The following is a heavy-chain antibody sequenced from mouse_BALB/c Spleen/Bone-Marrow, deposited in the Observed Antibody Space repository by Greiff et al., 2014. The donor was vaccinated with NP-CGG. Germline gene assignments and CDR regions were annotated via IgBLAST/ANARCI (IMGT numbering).Heavy chain of an antibody. CDR1: GYAFTNYL. J-gene: IGHJ4*01. Sequence: VQLVESGAELVRPGTSVKVSCKGSGYAFTNYLIEWVKQRPGQGLEWIGVINSGSGGTKYNEKFKGKATLTADKSSSTAYMQLSSLTSDDSAVYFCARAITDAMDYWGQGTPVTVSS. CDR2: INSGSGGT. D-gene: IGHD2-4*01. CDR3: ARAITDAMDY. V-gene: IGHV1-54*01.